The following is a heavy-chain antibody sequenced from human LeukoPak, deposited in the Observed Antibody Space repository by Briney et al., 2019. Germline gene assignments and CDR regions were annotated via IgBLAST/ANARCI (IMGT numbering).Heavy chain of an antibody. CDR2: IKQDGSEK. V-gene: IGHV3-7*03. D-gene: IGHD1-7*01. J-gene: IGHJ4*02. CDR1: GFTFSSYW. CDR3: ARGKWNYPFDY. Sequence: GGSLRLSCAASGFTFSSYWMSWVRQAPGKGLEWVANIKQDGSEKYYVDSVKGRFTISRDNAKNSLYLQMNSLRAEDTALYYCARGKWNYPFDYWGQGTLVTVSS.